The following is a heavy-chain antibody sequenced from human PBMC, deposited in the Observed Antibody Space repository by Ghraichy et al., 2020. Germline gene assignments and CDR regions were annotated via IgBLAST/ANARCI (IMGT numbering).Heavy chain of an antibody. D-gene: IGHD1-26*01. CDR1: GFTFTSYA. CDR2: ISGSGDST. Sequence: GGSLRLSCAASGFTFTSYAMSWVRQAPGKGLEWVSAISGSGDSTYYADSVKGRFTISRDNSKNTLYLQMNSLRAEDTAVYYCAKDLRWEPTNFGYWGQGTLVTVSS. V-gene: IGHV3-23*01. J-gene: IGHJ4*02. CDR3: AKDLRWEPTNFGY.